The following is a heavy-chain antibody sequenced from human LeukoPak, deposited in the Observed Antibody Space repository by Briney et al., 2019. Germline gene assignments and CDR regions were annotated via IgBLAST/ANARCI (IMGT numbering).Heavy chain of an antibody. V-gene: IGHV3-48*02. J-gene: IGHJ4*02. D-gene: IGHD6-13*01. CDR3: ARIPQQLAYYFDY. CDR1: GFTFSSYS. Sequence: GGSLRLSCEASGFTFSSYSMNWVRQAPGKGLEWVSYISSSSSTIYYADSVKGRFTISRDNAKNSLYLQMNSLRDEDTAVYYCARIPQQLAYYFDYWGQGTLATVSS. CDR2: ISSSSSTI.